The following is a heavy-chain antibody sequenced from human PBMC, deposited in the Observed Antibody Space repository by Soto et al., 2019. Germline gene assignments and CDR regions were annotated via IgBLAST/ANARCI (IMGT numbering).Heavy chain of an antibody. CDR1: CGSFSGYY. V-gene: IGHV4-34*01. J-gene: IGHJ4*02. Sequence: SETLSLTFAVYCGSFSGYYWSWIRQPPGKGLEWIGEINHSGSTNYNPSLKSRVTISVDTSKNQFSLKLSSVTAADTAVYYCARVAKPQFGVVTIALDYWGQGTLVTVSS. CDR3: ARVAKPQFGVVTIALDY. D-gene: IGHD3-3*01. CDR2: INHSGST.